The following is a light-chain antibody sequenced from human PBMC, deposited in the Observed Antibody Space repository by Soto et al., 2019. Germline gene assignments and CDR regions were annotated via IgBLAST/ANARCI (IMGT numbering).Light chain of an antibody. Sequence: EIVLTQSPGTLSLSPGERATLSCRASQGVSSYLAWYQQKPGQAPRLLIYGASNRATGIPDRFSGSGSGTEFTLTISSLQPEDFATYYCQQFNSYPITFGQGTRLEIK. J-gene: IGKJ5*01. V-gene: IGKV3-11*01. CDR3: QQFNSYPIT. CDR2: GAS. CDR1: QGVSSY.